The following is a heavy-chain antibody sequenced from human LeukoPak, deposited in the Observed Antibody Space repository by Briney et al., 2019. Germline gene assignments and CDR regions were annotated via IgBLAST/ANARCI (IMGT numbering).Heavy chain of an antibody. Sequence: NLGESLKISCKGSGYTFTTYWIGWVRQMPGKGLEWMGLIYPGNSDTRYSPSFHGQVTISADTSISTAYLQWSSLKASDTAVYYCVCDRGNFDSFDFWGQGTLVTVSS. V-gene: IGHV5-51*01. CDR3: VCDRGNFDSFDF. J-gene: IGHJ4*02. CDR2: IYPGNSDT. CDR1: GYTFTTYW. D-gene: IGHD1-7*01.